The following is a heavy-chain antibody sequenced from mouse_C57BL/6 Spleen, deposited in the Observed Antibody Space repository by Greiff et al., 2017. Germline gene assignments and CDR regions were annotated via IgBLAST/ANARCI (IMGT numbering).Heavy chain of an antibody. CDR2: IDPNSGGT. CDR1: GYTFTSYW. CDR3: ARNYYGSSYDQAWFAY. J-gene: IGHJ3*01. D-gene: IGHD1-1*01. V-gene: IGHV1-72*01. Sequence: VQLQQPGAELVKPGASVKLSCKASGYTFTSYWMHWVKQRPGRGLEWIGRIDPNSGGTKYNEKFKSKATLTVAKPSSTAYVQLSSLTSEDSAVYYCARNYYGSSYDQAWFAYWGQGTLVTVSA.